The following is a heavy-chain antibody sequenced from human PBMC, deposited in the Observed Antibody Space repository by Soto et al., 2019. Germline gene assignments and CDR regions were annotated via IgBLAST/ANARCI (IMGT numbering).Heavy chain of an antibody. Sequence: SETLSLTCTVSGGSISSSSYYWGWIRQPPGKGLEWIGSIYYSGSTYYNPSLKSRVTISVDTSKNQFSLKLSSVTAADTAVYYCARSEKGYGDNNWFDPWGQGTLVTVSS. CDR3: ARSEKGYGDNNWFDP. CDR1: GGSISSSSYY. CDR2: IYYSGST. V-gene: IGHV4-39*07. J-gene: IGHJ5*02. D-gene: IGHD4-17*01.